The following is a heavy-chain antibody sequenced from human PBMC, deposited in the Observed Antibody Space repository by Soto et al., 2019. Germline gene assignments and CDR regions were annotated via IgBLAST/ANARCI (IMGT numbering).Heavy chain of an antibody. V-gene: IGHV4-61*01. CDR3: ARGDYALVS. CDR1: GGSGNTGSYY. CDR2: VYDSGSF. J-gene: IGHJ5*02. D-gene: IGHD3-16*01. Sequence: QVQLQESGPGLVKPSETLSLTCSVAGGSGNTGSYYWTWIRQPPGKGLEWIGYVYDSGSFNYNPSLKSRVTISVDTSKNQFSLNLNSVTAADTAVYYCARGDYALVSWGQGTLVTVSS.